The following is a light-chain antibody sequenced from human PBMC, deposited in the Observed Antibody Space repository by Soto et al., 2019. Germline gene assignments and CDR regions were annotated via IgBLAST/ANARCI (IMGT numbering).Light chain of an antibody. V-gene: IGKV1-9*01. Sequence: DIQLTQSPSFLSASVGDRVTITCRASQGIAASLAWYQQKPGNPPRLLIYADSTLQSGVPSRFSGSGSGTRGTLTISSLEPEDFATYYCQQTRTYPRTFCGGTKVEMK. CDR1: QGIAAS. J-gene: IGKJ4*01. CDR3: QQTRTYPRT. CDR2: ADS.